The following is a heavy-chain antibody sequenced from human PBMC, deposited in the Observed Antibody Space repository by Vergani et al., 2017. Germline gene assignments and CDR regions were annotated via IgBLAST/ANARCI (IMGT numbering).Heavy chain of an antibody. CDR3: AKVGRSEVAGTFGAFDI. V-gene: IGHV3-23*04. D-gene: IGHD6-19*01. J-gene: IGHJ3*02. CDR2: LSASDRRT. Sequence: EVEVVESGGGLVQPGGSLRLSCAASGSTFSSYAMNWVRQAPGKGLEWVSTLSASDRRTHYADSVKGRFTISRDNSKNTLFLHMNSLRPEDTAVYYCAKVGRSEVAGTFGAFDIWGQGTMVTVSS. CDR1: GSTFSSYA.